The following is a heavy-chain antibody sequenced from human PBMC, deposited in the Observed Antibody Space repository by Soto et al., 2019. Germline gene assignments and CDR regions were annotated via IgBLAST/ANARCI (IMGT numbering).Heavy chain of an antibody. V-gene: IGHV5-51*01. Sequence: PGESLKISCKGSGYNFANYWIGWVRQMPGKGLEWMGIIYPGDSETRYSPSFEGQVTISADKSISTAYLQWSSLKASDTAMYYCARHRDMTMVTTHAYWGQGTLVTVSS. CDR3: ARHRDMTMVTTHAY. D-gene: IGHD4-17*01. CDR1: GYNFANYW. CDR2: IYPGDSET. J-gene: IGHJ4*02.